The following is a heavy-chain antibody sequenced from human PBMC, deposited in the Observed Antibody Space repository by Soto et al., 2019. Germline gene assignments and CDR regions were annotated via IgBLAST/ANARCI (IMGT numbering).Heavy chain of an antibody. CDR1: GFTFSTYS. D-gene: IGHD5-18*01. CDR3: ARERDTAMPNLYFDL. V-gene: IGHV3-21*02. Sequence: EVQVVESGGGLVKPGGSLRLSCAASGFTFSTYSLNWVRQAPGKGLEWVSSISSTGYYIYYADSVKGRFTISRDNAKNSVYLQMSSLRPEDTAVYYCARERDTAMPNLYFDLWGRGTLVTVSS. J-gene: IGHJ2*01. CDR2: ISSTGYYI.